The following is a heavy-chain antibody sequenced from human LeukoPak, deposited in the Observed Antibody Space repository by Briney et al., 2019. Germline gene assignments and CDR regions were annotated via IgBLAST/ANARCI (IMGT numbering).Heavy chain of an antibody. CDR2: MNPSGST. D-gene: IGHD3-22*01. V-gene: IGHV4-34*01. CDR1: GGSFSGYY. Sequence: SETLSLTCAVYGGSFSGYYWTWIRQTPEKGLEWIGEMNPSGSTSYNPSLKSRVTISVDTSKNQFSLKLSSVTAADTAVYYCARGRQEVTMIVVVMTAVSYYLDVWGKGTTVTVS. J-gene: IGHJ6*03. CDR3: ARGRQEVTMIVVVMTAVSYYLDV.